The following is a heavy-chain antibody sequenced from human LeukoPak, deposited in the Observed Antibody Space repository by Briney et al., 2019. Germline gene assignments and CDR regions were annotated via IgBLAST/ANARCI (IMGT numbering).Heavy chain of an antibody. D-gene: IGHD2-2*02. CDR2: IIPILGIA. J-gene: IGHJ5*02. CDR1: GGTFSSYA. Sequence: GASVKVSCKASGGTFSSYAISWVRQAPGQGLEWMGRIIPILGIANYAQKFQGRVTITADKSTSTAYMELSSLRSEDTAVYYCARDDGQLLYESQGWFDPWGQGTLVTVSS. CDR3: ARDDGQLLYESQGWFDP. V-gene: IGHV1-69*04.